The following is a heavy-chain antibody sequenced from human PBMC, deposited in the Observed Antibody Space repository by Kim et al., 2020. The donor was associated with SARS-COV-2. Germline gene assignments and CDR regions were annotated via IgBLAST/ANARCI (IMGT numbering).Heavy chain of an antibody. CDR3: ANKDYYVSY. CDR2: GST. Sequence: GSTFYNPALQSRVTISVDSSKNQCALKLTSVTAADTAVYYCANKDYYVSYWGQGILVTVSS. V-gene: IGHV4-39*01. J-gene: IGHJ4*02. D-gene: IGHD3-10*02.